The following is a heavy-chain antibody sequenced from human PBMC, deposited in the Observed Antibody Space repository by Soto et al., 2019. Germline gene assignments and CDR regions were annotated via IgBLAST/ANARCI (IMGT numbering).Heavy chain of an antibody. CDR2: IKSKTDGGTT. J-gene: IGHJ4*02. Sequence: GSLRLSCAASGFTFSNAWMSWVRQAPGKGLEWVGRIKSKTDGGTTDYAAPVKGRFTISRDDSKNTLYLQMNSLKTEDTAVYYCTTGTEPNYYYDSSGYYYSDYWGQGTLVTVSS. V-gene: IGHV3-15*01. D-gene: IGHD3-22*01. CDR3: TTGTEPNYYYDSSGYYYSDY. CDR1: GFTFSNAW.